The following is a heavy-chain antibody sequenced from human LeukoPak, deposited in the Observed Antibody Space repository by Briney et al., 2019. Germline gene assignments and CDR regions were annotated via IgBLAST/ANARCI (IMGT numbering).Heavy chain of an antibody. CDR2: INWNGGST. CDR1: GFSFDDYG. CDR3: ARVGYCSGGSCYSAFAFDI. Sequence: GGSLRLSCAASGFSFDDYGMSWVRQAPGKGLEWVFYINWNGGSTSYADSVKGRFTISRDNVENSLYLQMNSLRAEDTALYYCARVGYCSGGSCYSAFAFDIWGRGTMVTVSS. J-gene: IGHJ3*02. V-gene: IGHV3-20*04. D-gene: IGHD2-15*01.